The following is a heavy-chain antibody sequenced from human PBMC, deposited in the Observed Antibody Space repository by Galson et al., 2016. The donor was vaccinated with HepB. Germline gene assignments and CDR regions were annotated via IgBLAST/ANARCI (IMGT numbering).Heavy chain of an antibody. CDR2: IFYNGSP. CDR3: ARLSTFHFYAMDV. D-gene: IGHD5/OR15-5a*01. V-gene: IGHV4-59*01. CDR1: GISITSYY. J-gene: IGHJ6*02. Sequence: SETLSLTCNVSGISITSYYWTWIRQPPGKGLEFIGFIFYNGSPNYNPSPKSRATIALDTSKNRFFLKLNSMTAADTAVYYCARLSTFHFYAMDVWGQGTPVTVSS.